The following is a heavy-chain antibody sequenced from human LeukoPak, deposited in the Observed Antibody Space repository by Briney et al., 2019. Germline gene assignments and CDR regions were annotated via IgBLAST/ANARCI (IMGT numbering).Heavy chain of an antibody. CDR3: ATSGSYFRYYFDH. J-gene: IGHJ4*02. CDR2: ISSSSSTI. CDR1: GFTFSSYS. D-gene: IGHD1-26*01. Sequence: GGSLRLSCAASGFTFSSYSMNWVRQAPGKGLEWISYISSSSSTIYYADSVKGRFTISRDNAKNSLYLQMNSLRAEDTAVYYCATSGSYFRYYFDHWGQGTLVTVSS. V-gene: IGHV3-48*04.